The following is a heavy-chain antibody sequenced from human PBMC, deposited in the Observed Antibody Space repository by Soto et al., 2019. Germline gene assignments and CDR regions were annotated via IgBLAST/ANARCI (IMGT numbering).Heavy chain of an antibody. CDR3: ARVDGSGSSHSTYFDY. D-gene: IGHD3-10*01. Sequence: ASVKVSCKASGYTFTSYGISWVRQAPGQGLEWMGWISAYNGNTNYAQKLQGRVTMTTDTSTSTAYMELRSLRSDDTAVYYCARVDGSGSSHSTYFDYWGQGTLVTVSS. V-gene: IGHV1-18*01. J-gene: IGHJ4*02. CDR2: ISAYNGNT. CDR1: GYTFTSYG.